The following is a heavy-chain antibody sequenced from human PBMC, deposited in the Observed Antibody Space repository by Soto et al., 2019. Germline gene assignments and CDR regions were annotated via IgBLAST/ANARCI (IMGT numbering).Heavy chain of an antibody. CDR2: INAGNGNT. J-gene: IGHJ6*02. D-gene: IGHD3-22*01. Sequence: ASVKVSCKASGYTFTSYGIHWVRQAPGQRLEWTGCINAGNGNTKYSEKFQGRVTITRDTSASTAYLELSSLRSEDTAVYYCARDPNDSSAYYHHYYYGMDVWGQGTTVTVSS. V-gene: IGHV1-3*01. CDR3: ARDPNDSSAYYHHYYYGMDV. CDR1: GYTFTSYG.